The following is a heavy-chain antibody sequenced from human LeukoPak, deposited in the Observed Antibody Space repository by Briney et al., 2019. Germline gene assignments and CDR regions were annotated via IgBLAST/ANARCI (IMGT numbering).Heavy chain of an antibody. V-gene: IGHV3-9*03. D-gene: IGHD5-24*01. CDR2: ISWNSGSI. J-gene: IGHJ4*02. CDR1: GFTVSSNY. CDR3: AKDMFRDGYNSYFDY. Sequence: GGSLRLSCAASGFTVSSNYMSWVRQAPGKGLEWVSGISWNSGSIGYADSVKGRFTISRDNAKNSLYLQMNSLRAEDMALYYCAKDMFRDGYNSYFDYWGQGTLVTVSS.